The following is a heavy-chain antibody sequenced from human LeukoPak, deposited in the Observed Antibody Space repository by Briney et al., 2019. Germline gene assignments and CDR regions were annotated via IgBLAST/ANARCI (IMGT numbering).Heavy chain of an antibody. Sequence: SETLSLTCTVSGGSISSYYWSWIRQPPGKGLEWIGYIYYSGSTNYNPSLKSRVAISVDTSKNQFSLKLSSVTAADTAVYYCASITEGYCSSTSCRGWFDPWGQGTLVTVSS. CDR2: IYYSGST. V-gene: IGHV4-59*01. CDR1: GGSISSYY. CDR3: ASITEGYCSSTSCRGWFDP. J-gene: IGHJ5*02. D-gene: IGHD2-2*01.